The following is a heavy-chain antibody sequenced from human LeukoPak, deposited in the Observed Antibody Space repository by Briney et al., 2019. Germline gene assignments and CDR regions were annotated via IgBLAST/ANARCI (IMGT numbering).Heavy chain of an antibody. CDR2: IEPAGSET. V-gene: IGHV3-7*01. D-gene: IGHD3-10*01. CDR1: GFSFSTYW. Sequence: GSLRLSCAASGFSFSTYWMTWVRQAAGKGLEWVANIEPAGSETYYVDPVKGRFTISRDNAKNLLYLQMNSLRAEDTAVYYCGRFGDEAAVDYWGQGTLVTVSS. CDR3: GRFGDEAAVDY. J-gene: IGHJ4*02.